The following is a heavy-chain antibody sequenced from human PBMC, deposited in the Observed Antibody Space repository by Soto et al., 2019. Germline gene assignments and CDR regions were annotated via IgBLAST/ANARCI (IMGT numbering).Heavy chain of an antibody. J-gene: IGHJ4*01. CDR2: IIHIFGTS. CDR1: GGTFSSYA. D-gene: IGHD6-19*01. Sequence: GASVNVSCKASGGTFSSYAISWVRQAPGQGLEWMGGIIHIFGTSNYAQKFQGRVTIIAEESTSTAHMELSSLSSDDTAVYYCAGKYSSHPSVYWGKGNLVIVSA. CDR3: AGKYSSHPSVY. V-gene: IGHV1-69*13.